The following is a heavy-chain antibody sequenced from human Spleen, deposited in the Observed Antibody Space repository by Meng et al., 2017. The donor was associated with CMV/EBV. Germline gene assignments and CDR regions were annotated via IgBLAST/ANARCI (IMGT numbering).Heavy chain of an antibody. CDR3: ARLGRDYDSSGYYLVY. Sequence: SGYSFTSYWVGWVRQMPGNGLEWMGIIYPGDSDTRYSPSFQGQVTISTDKSISTAYLQWSSLKASDTAMYYCARLGRDYDSSGYYLVYWGQGTPVTVSS. CDR1: GYSFTSYW. D-gene: IGHD3-22*01. J-gene: IGHJ4*02. CDR2: IYPGDSDT. V-gene: IGHV5-51*01.